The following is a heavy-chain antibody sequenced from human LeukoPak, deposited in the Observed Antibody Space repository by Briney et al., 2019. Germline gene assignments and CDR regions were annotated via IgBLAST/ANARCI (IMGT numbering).Heavy chain of an antibody. CDR2: IYYSGST. CDR3: ARSSSGYYYVPSYYFDY. J-gene: IGHJ4*02. D-gene: IGHD3-22*01. Sequence: SGTLSLTCTVSGGSISSYYWSWIRQPPGKGLEWIGYIYYSGSTNYNPSLKSRVTISVDTSKNQFSLKLSSVTAADTAVYYCARSSSGYYYVPSYYFDYWGQGTLVTVSS. V-gene: IGHV4-59*01. CDR1: GGSISSYY.